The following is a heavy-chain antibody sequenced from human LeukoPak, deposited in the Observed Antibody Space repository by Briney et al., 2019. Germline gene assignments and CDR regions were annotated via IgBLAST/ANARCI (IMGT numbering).Heavy chain of an antibody. Sequence: PSDTLSLTCTVSGGSLSSGGNFWTWLRQHPGKGLEWIGYIYKSGRTYYNPSLKSRVTISLDTSKNQFSLKLSSVTAADTAVYYCAREGGYVERTLDSWGQGTLVTVSP. CDR2: IYKSGRT. V-gene: IGHV4-31*03. D-gene: IGHD3-10*02. CDR1: GGSLSSGGNF. J-gene: IGHJ4*02. CDR3: AREGGYVERTLDS.